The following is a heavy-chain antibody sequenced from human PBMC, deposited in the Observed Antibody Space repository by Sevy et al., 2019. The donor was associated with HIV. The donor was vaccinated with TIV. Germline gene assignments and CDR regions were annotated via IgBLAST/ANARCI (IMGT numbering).Heavy chain of an antibody. J-gene: IGHJ4*02. CDR3: AREGYYDYIWGSYRYFNDY. D-gene: IGHD3-16*02. Sequence: GGSLRLSCAASGFTFSNYWMTWVRQAPGKGLEWVAHIKQDGSEKQYVDSVKGRFTISRDNSKNSVYLQMNSLRAEDTAVYFCAREGYYDYIWGSYRYFNDYWGPGTLVTVSS. V-gene: IGHV3-7*03. CDR1: GFTFSNYW. CDR2: IKQDGSEK.